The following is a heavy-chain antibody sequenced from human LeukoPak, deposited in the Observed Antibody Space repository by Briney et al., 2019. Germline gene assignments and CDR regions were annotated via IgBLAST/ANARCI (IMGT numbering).Heavy chain of an antibody. J-gene: IGHJ4*02. CDR1: GFTFSSYT. CDR3: AKDGANSGSYSHVDY. Sequence: GGSLRLSCAASGFTFSSYTMNWVRQAPGKGLEWVAVISYDGSNKYYADSVKGRFTISRDNSKNTLYLQMNSLRAEDTAVYYCAKDGANSGSYSHVDYWGQGTLVTVSS. V-gene: IGHV3-30*18. D-gene: IGHD1-26*01. CDR2: ISYDGSNK.